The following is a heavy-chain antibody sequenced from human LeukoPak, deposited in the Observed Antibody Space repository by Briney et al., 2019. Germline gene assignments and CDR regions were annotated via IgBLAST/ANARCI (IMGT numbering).Heavy chain of an antibody. CDR2: ISGSGGST. CDR1: GFTFSSYA. CDR3: AKKNAGYYGSSGYRYDY. V-gene: IGHV3-23*01. Sequence: GGSLRLSCAASGFTFSSYAMSWVRQAPGKGLEWVSAISGSGGSTYYADSVKGRFTISRDNSKNTLYLQMNSLRAEDTAVYYCAKKNAGYYGSSGYRYDYWGQGTLVTVSS. D-gene: IGHD3-22*01. J-gene: IGHJ4*02.